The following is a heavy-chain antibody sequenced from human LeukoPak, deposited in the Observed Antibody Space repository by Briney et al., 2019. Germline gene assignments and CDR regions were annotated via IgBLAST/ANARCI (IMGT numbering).Heavy chain of an antibody. CDR1: GFTSSSYW. CDR2: INGDGSST. J-gene: IGHJ6*02. V-gene: IGHV3-74*01. D-gene: IGHD6-13*01. CDR3: ARLRDSSSPRYYYYGLDV. Sequence: PGGSLRLSCAASGFTSSSYWIHWVRQAPGKGLVWVSRINGDGSSTNYADSVKGRFTISRDNAKNTLYLQMNSLRAEDTAVYYCARLRDSSSPRYYYYGLDVWGQGTTVTVSS.